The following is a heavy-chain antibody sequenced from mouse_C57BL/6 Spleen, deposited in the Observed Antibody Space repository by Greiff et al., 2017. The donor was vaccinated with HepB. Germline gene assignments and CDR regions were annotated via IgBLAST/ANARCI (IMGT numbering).Heavy chain of an antibody. V-gene: IGHV1-5*01. CDR1: GYTFTSYW. D-gene: IGHD2-3*01. CDR2: IYPGNSDT. CDR3: TRGGYDGYYPYYFDY. J-gene: IGHJ2*01. Sequence: EVQLQQSGTVLARPGASVKMSCKTSGYTFTSYWMHWVKQRPGQGLEWIGAIYPGNSDTSYNQKFKGKAKLTAVTSASTAYMELSSLTNEDSAVYYCTRGGYDGYYPYYFDYWGQGTTLTVSS.